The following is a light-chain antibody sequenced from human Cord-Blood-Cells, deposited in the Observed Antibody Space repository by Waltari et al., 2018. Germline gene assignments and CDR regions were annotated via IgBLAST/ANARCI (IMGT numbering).Light chain of an antibody. J-gene: IGKJ4*01. CDR1: QDISNY. Sequence: DNQMTQSPSSLSASVGDRVTITCQASQDISNYLNWYQQKPGKAPKLLIYDASNLETGVPSRFSGSGSGTDFTFTISSLQPEDIATYYCQQYVISLLTFGGGTKVEIK. CDR2: DAS. CDR3: QQYVISLLT. V-gene: IGKV1-33*01.